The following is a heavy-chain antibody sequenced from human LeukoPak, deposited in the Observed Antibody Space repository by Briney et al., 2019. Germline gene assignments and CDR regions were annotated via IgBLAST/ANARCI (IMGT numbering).Heavy chain of an antibody. V-gene: IGHV3-7*05. D-gene: IGHD1-26*01. CDR2: IKADGSEK. J-gene: IGHJ4*02. Sequence: PGGSLRLSCAASGFSFSGHWVNWVRQPPGKGLEWVANIKADGSEKYYVDSVKGRFTISRDDAKRTVDLQMDNLRAEDTAIYYCAYRNNFEYWGQGALVTVSS. CDR3: AYRNNFEY. CDR1: GFSFSGHW.